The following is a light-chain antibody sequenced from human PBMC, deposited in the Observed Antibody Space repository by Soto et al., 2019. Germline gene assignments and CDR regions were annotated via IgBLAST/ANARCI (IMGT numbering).Light chain of an antibody. J-gene: IGKJ1*01. CDR1: QSVSSTL. V-gene: IGKV3-20*01. CDR2: GVS. CDR3: EHYGDSSWT. Sequence: EIVLTQSPVALSLSPGERATLSCRASQSVSSTLLTWYQQKPGQAPRLLIYGVSSSATGIPDRFSGSESGTDFTPTNSRLEPEDFAVYFCEHYGDSSWTFGQGTKVEIK.